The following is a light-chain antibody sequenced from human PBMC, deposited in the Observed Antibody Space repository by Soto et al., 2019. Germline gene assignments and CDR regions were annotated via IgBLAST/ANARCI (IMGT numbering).Light chain of an antibody. J-gene: IGKJ3*01. CDR3: QQYGSSSFA. CDR1: QSISSTY. CDR2: GAF. Sequence: EIVLTQSPGTLSVSPGERATLFCRARQSISSTYLAWYQKKPGQAPRLLLYGAFNRATGIPDRLSGSGSGTDFTLTISRLETEDCAFYYCQQYGSSSFAFGPGTKVEIK. V-gene: IGKV3-20*01.